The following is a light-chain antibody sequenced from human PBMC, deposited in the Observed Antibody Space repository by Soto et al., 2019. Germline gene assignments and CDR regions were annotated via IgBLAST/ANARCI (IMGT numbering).Light chain of an antibody. CDR2: DVS. CDR3: CSYAGSYTSSV. J-gene: IGLJ1*01. CDR1: SSDVGGYNY. Sequence: QSALTQPRSVSGSPGQSVTISCTGTSSDVGGYNYVSWYQQHPGKAPKLMIYDVSKRPSGVPDRFSGSKFGNTASLTISGLQAEDEADYYCCSYAGSYTSSVFGTGTKVTVL. V-gene: IGLV2-11*01.